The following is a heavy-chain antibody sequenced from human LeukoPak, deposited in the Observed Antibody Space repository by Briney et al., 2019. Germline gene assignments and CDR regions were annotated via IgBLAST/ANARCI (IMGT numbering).Heavy chain of an antibody. CDR1: GGTFSSYA. CDR3: ARDLAPGLTVPAAMAVPQPFDP. J-gene: IGHJ5*02. CDR2: IIPIFGTA. Sequence: SVKVSCKASGGTFSSYAISWVRQAPGQGLEWMGRIIPIFGTANYAQMFQGRVTITTDESTSTAYMELSSLRSEDTAVYYCARDLAPGLTVPAAMAVPQPFDPWGQGTLVTVSS. V-gene: IGHV1-69*05. D-gene: IGHD2-2*01.